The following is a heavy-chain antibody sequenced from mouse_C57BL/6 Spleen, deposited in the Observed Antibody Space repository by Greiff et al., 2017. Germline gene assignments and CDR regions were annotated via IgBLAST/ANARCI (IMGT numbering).Heavy chain of an antibody. D-gene: IGHD1-1*01. J-gene: IGHJ2*01. CDR3: ARRGLGGSNDFDY. Sequence: QVQLQQSGAELMKPGASVKLSCKATGYTFTGYWIEWVKQRPGHGLEWIGEILPGSGSTKYTEKFKGKATFTADTSSNTAYLQLSIRKTEDSAIYYCARRGLGGSNDFDYWGQGTTRTVSS. V-gene: IGHV1-9*01. CDR1: GYTFTGYW. CDR2: ILPGSGST.